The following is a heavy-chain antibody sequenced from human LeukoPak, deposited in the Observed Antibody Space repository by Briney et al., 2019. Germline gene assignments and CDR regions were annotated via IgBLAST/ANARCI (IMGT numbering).Heavy chain of an antibody. V-gene: IGHV1-18*01. CDR1: GYTFTSYG. Sequence: ASVKVSCKASGYTFTSYGISWVRQAPGQGLEWMGWISAYNGNTNYAQKLQGRVTMTTDTSTSTAYMELRSLRSDDTAVYYCARLHVGSRRYCSSTSCYHTTFDYWGQGTLVTVSS. J-gene: IGHJ4*02. CDR3: ARLHVGSRRYCSSTSCYHTTFDY. D-gene: IGHD2-2*01. CDR2: ISAYNGNT.